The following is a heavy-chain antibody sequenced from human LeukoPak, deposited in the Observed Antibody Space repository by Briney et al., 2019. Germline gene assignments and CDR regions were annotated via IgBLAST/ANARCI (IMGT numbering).Heavy chain of an antibody. CDR3: TTRRYYYDSSGYSPEYYFDY. Sequence: AGGSLRLSCAASGFTFSSYAMSWVRQAPGKGLEWVSTISGSGGTTYYADSVKGRFTISRDNSKNTLYLQMNSLKTEDTAVYYCTTRRYYYDSSGYSPEYYFDYWGQGTLVTVSS. V-gene: IGHV3-23*01. D-gene: IGHD3-22*01. CDR2: ISGSGGTT. J-gene: IGHJ4*02. CDR1: GFTFSSYA.